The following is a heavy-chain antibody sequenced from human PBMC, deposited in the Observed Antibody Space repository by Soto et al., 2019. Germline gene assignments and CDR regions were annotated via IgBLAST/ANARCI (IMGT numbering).Heavy chain of an antibody. CDR3: ARHDYGDYELDY. V-gene: IGHV1-69*02. CDR2: IIPILGIA. CDR1: GGTFSSYT. Sequence: QVQLVQSGAEVKKPGSSVKVSCKASGGTFSSYTISWVRQAPGQGLEWMGRIIPILGIANYAQKFQGRVTITADKSTSTAYMELSSLRYEDTAVYYCARHDYGDYELDYWGQGTLVTVSS. D-gene: IGHD4-17*01. J-gene: IGHJ4*02.